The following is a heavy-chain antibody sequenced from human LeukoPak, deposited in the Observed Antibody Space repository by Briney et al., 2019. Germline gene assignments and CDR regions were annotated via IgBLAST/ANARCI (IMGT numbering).Heavy chain of an antibody. CDR3: ARDMRPIAAAANPHPYWFDP. CDR1: GGSISSGGYY. V-gene: IGHV4-30-2*01. D-gene: IGHD6-13*01. J-gene: IGHJ5*02. Sequence: SQTLSLTCTVSGGSISSGGYYWSWIRQPPGKGLEWIGYIYHSGSTYYNPSLKSRVTISVDRSKNQISLKLSSVTAADTAVYYCARDMRPIAAAANPHPYWFDPWGQGTLVTVSS. CDR2: IYHSGST.